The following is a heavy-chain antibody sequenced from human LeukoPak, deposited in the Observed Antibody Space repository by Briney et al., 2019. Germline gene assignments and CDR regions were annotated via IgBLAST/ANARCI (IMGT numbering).Heavy chain of an antibody. J-gene: IGHJ4*02. CDR1: GGTFSSYA. D-gene: IGHD4-17*01. CDR2: TIPVFGTA. V-gene: IGHV1-69*13. Sequence: SVKVSCKASGGTFSSYAISWVRQAPGQGLEWMGGTIPVFGTAIYAQKFQGRVTITADESTSTAYMELSSLRSEDTAVYYCARLTRGTTVTSDYWGQGTLVTVSS. CDR3: ARLTRGTTVTSDY.